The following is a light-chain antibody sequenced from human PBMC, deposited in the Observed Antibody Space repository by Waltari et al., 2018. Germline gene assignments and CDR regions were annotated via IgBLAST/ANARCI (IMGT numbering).Light chain of an antibody. Sequence: ELVLTQSPATLSVSPGERAALPCKASQNVGSQLAWYQQRPGQAPRLLIGDVSNRASGVPARFSGSGSGTDFTLTISSLEPEDVAVYYCQQRDSWPLTFGGGTKVEIK. J-gene: IGKJ4*01. CDR1: QNVGSQ. CDR3: QQRDSWPLT. CDR2: DVS. V-gene: IGKV3-11*01.